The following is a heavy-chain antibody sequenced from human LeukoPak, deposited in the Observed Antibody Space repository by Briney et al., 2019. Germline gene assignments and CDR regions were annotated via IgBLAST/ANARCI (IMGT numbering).Heavy chain of an antibody. Sequence: PGRSLRLSCAASGFTFSSYGMHWVRQAPGKGLEWVAVISYDGSNKYYADSVKGRFTISRDNSKNTLLLQMNSLRGDDTALYFCARRLSLRFDAFAVWGPGTVVTVSS. D-gene: IGHD3-3*01. CDR2: ISYDGSNK. CDR1: GFTFSSYG. CDR3: ARRLSLRFDAFAV. J-gene: IGHJ3*01. V-gene: IGHV3-30*03.